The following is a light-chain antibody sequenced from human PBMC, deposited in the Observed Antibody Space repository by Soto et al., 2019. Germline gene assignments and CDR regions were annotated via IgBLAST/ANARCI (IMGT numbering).Light chain of an antibody. V-gene: IGKV3-20*01. CDR2: GVS. Sequence: EIVLTQSPGTLSLSPGERATLSCRASQSISNKYLAWYQQEPGQAPRLLIHGVSIRATGIPDRFSGSGSRTDFTLTISRLEPEDFAVYYCQLHSGSPWTFGQGTKVEIK. CDR3: QLHSGSPWT. CDR1: QSISNKY. J-gene: IGKJ1*01.